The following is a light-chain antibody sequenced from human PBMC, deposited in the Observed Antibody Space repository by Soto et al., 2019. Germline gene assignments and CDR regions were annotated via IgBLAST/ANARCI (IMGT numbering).Light chain of an antibody. Sequence: EIVLTQSPATLSSSPGETATLSCRASQYVGTRLAWYQHKPGQAPRLLIYYTSNRATGIPARFSGSGSGTEFTLTISSLQPDDFATYYCQQYNSYPWTFGQGTKVDIK. V-gene: IGKV3-11*01. CDR2: YTS. J-gene: IGKJ1*01. CDR3: QQYNSYPWT. CDR1: QYVGTR.